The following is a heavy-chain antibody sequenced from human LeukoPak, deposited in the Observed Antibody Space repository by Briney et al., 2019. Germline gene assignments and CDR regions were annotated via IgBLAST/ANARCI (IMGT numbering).Heavy chain of an antibody. CDR3: AKDPMVRGVNWFDP. D-gene: IGHD3-10*01. CDR1: GFTFSSYA. J-gene: IGHJ5*02. Sequence: PGGSLRLSCAASGFTFSSYAMSWVRQAPGKGLEWVSAISGSDGSTYYADSVKGRFTISRDNSKNTLYLQMNSLRAEDTAVYYCAKDPMVRGVNWFDPWGQGTLVTVSS. V-gene: IGHV3-23*01. CDR2: ISGSDGST.